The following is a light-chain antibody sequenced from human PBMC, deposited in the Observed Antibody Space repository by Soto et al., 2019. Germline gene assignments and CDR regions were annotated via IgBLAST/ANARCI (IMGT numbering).Light chain of an antibody. Sequence: IVMTQSPATLSVSPGERATLACRARPSISTNLAWYQQKPGQAPRPLIYGASTRATGIPVRFSGSGSGTEFTLTSTILQFDDFAVYYWQESNDWRPLTFGGGTKVQIK. CDR3: QESNDWRPLT. V-gene: IGKV3-15*01. CDR1: PSISTN. CDR2: GAS. J-gene: IGKJ4*01.